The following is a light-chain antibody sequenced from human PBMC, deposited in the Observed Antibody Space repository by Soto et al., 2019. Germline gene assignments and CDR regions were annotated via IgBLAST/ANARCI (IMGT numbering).Light chain of an antibody. CDR1: QSVSSSY. Sequence: ENVLTQSPGTLSLSPGERATLSCRASQSVSSSYLAWYQQKPGQAPRLLIYGASSRATGIPDRFSGIGSRTDFTLTISRVEPEDLALYYCQQYGSSPPWTCGQGTKVEIK. CDR3: QQYGSSPPWT. J-gene: IGKJ1*01. V-gene: IGKV3-20*01. CDR2: GAS.